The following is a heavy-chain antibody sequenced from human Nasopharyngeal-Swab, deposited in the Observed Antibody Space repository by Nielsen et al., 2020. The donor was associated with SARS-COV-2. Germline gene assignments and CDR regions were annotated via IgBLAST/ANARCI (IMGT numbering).Heavy chain of an antibody. CDR3: ARRIVGASGSMDV. CDR1: GGSISSSYW. D-gene: IGHD1-26*01. CDR2: IYHSGST. Sequence: GSLRLSCAVSGGSISSSYWWTWVRQPPGKGLEWIGEIYHSGSTNYNPSLKSRFTISVDKSKNQFSLKLSSLTAADTAVYYCARRIVGASGSMDVWGQGTTVTVSS. V-gene: IGHV4-4*02. J-gene: IGHJ6*02.